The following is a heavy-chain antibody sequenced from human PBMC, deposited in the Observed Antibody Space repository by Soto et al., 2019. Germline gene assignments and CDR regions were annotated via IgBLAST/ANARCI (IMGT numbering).Heavy chain of an antibody. CDR2: MNPNSGNT. V-gene: IGHV1-8*01. CDR3: ARKGAYYDILTGYFDVDYYGMDV. CDR1: GYTFTSYD. D-gene: IGHD3-9*01. Sequence: ASVKVSCKASGYTFTSYDINWVRQATGQGLEWMGWMNPNSGNTGYAQKFQGRVTMTRNTSISTAYMELSSLRSEDTAVYYCARKGAYYDILTGYFDVDYYGMDVWGQGTTVTRLL. J-gene: IGHJ6*02.